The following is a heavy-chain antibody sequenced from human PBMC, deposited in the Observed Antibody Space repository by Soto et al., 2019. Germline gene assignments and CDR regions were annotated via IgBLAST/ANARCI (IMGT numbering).Heavy chain of an antibody. D-gene: IGHD2-2*01. Sequence: EVQVLESGGGSVQPGGSLRLSCAASGFTFSNFAMSWVRHAPGKGLEWVSEISGSTGTTYYADSVKGRFIISRDNSKNTLHLQMNILRAEDTAVYYCAKDTSSSPYYMDVWGKGTTVTVSS. CDR1: GFTFSNFA. V-gene: IGHV3-23*01. CDR2: ISGSTGTT. CDR3: AKDTSSSPYYMDV. J-gene: IGHJ6*03.